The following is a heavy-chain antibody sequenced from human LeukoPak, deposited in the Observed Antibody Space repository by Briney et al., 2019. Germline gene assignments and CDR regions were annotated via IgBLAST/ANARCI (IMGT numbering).Heavy chain of an antibody. CDR2: IYHSGST. J-gene: IGHJ4*02. V-gene: IGHV4-38-2*02. CDR1: GYSISSGYY. Sequence: SETLSLTCAVSGYSISSGYYWAWIRQPPGKGLEWIGSIYHSGSTYYNPSLKSRVTISTDTSKNQFSLKLTSVTAADTALYYCARDRYTTPFAYWGQGTLVTVSS. D-gene: IGHD2-2*02. CDR3: ARDRYTTPFAY.